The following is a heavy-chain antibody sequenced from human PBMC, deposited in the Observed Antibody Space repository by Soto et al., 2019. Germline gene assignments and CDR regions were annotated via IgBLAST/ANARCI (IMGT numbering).Heavy chain of an antibody. J-gene: IGHJ4*02. CDR1: GYTFTSYA. CDR3: ARSIVVGTALDY. V-gene: IGHV1-3*05. CDR2: INAGNGNT. D-gene: IGHD2-21*02. Sequence: QVQLVQSGAEEKKPGASVKVSCKASGYTFTSYAMHWVRQAPGQRLEWMGWINAGNGNTKYSQKFQGRVTITRDTSASTAYMELSSLRSEDTAVYSWARSIVVGTALDYWGQGTLVTVSS.